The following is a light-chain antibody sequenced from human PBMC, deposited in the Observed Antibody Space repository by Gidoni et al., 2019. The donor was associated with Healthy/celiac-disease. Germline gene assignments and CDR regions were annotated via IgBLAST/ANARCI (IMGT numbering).Light chain of an antibody. Sequence: EIVLTQSPATLSLSRGERATLSCRASQSVSSYLAWYQQKPGQAPRLLIYDASNRATGIPARFSGSGYGTDCTLTISSLEPEDFAVYYCQQRSNRPPGTFGGGTKVEIK. CDR3: QQRSNRPPGT. J-gene: IGKJ4*01. V-gene: IGKV3-11*01. CDR1: QSVSSY. CDR2: DAS.